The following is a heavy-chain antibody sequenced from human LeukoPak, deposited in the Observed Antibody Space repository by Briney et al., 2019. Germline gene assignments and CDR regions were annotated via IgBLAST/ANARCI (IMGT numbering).Heavy chain of an antibody. CDR1: GGSFSGYY. Sequence: SETLSLTCAVYGGSFSGYYWSWIRQPPGKGLEWIGEINHSGSTNYNPSLKSRVTISVDTSKNQFSLKLSSVTAADTAVYYCARSHYYDSSGYVFDYWGQGTLVTVSS. J-gene: IGHJ4*02. V-gene: IGHV4-34*01. CDR3: ARSHYYDSSGYVFDY. D-gene: IGHD3-22*01. CDR2: INHSGST.